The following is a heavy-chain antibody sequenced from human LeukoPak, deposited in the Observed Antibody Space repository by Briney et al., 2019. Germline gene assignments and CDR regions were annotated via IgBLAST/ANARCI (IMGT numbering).Heavy chain of an antibody. D-gene: IGHD6-13*01. J-gene: IGHJ5*02. CDR3: ARRLTRIAEETREYNWFDP. V-gene: IGHV3-48*01. CDR2: ISSRSSTI. CDR1: GFTFSSYS. Sequence: GGSLRLSCAAAGFTFSSYSMNWVRQAPGKVLEWVSYISSRSSTIYYADSVKARCTISRDNAKHSLYLQMNSLRAEDTAVYYCARRLTRIAEETREYNWFDPWGQGTLVTVSS.